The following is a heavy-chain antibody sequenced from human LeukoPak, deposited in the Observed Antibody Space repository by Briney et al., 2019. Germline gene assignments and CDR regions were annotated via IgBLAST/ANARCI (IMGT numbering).Heavy chain of an antibody. V-gene: IGHV3-13*01. Sequence: GGSLTLSCAASGFTFSSNDMHWVRQATGKGLEWVSGICVAGDTYYTDSVKGRFTIARENARHSLYLQMNSLRAGDTAVYYCVRAAAYISGWYGIFDFWGQGTLVTVSS. CDR3: VRAAAYISGWYGIFDF. CDR2: ICVAGDT. CDR1: GFTFSSND. D-gene: IGHD6-19*01. J-gene: IGHJ4*02.